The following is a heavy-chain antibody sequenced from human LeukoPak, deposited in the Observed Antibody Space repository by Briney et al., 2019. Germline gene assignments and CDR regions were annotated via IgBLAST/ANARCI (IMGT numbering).Heavy chain of an antibody. V-gene: IGHV1-18*01. CDR2: ISAYNGNT. CDR3: ARDSSSWAGDAFDI. Sequence: ASVKVSCKASGYTFTSYGISWVRQAPGQGLEWMGWISAYNGNTNYAQKLQGRVTMTTDTSTSTAYMEPRSLRSDDTAVYYCARDSSSWAGDAFDIWGQGTMVTVSS. J-gene: IGHJ3*02. D-gene: IGHD6-13*01. CDR1: GYTFTSYG.